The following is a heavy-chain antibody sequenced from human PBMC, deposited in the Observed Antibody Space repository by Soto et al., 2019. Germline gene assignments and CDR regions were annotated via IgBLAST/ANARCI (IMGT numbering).Heavy chain of an antibody. CDR2: IYYSGST. D-gene: IGHD2-2*01. CDR3: ARTGYCSSTSCYYYYMDV. Sequence: QVQLQESGPGLVKPSQTLSLTCTVSGGSISSGGYYWSWIRQHPGKGLEWIGYIYYSGSTYYNPPLKSRVTISVDPSKNQFSLKLSSVTAADTAVYYCARTGYCSSTSCYYYYMDVWGKGTTVTVSS. J-gene: IGHJ6*03. CDR1: GGSISSGGYY. V-gene: IGHV4-31*03.